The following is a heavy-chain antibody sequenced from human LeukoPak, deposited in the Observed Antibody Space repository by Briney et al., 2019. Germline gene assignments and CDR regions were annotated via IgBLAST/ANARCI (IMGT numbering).Heavy chain of an antibody. V-gene: IGHV3-9*01. CDR1: GFTFDVYA. D-gene: IGHD6-13*01. J-gene: IGHJ4*02. Sequence: GRSLRLSCAASGFTFDVYAMHWVRQAPGKGLEWVSGISWNSGSIGYADSVKGRFTISRDNAKNSLYLQMNSLRAEDTALYYCAKDTSITAAGTFDYWGQGTLVTVSS. CDR2: ISWNSGSI. CDR3: AKDTSITAAGTFDY.